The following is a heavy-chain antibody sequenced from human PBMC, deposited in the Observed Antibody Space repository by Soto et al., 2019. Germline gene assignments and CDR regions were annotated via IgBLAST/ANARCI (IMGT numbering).Heavy chain of an antibody. CDR1: GGSVSSSSFF. CDR3: GRHPATSETYFYGMDV. CDR2: IYYSGTT. J-gene: IGHJ6*02. V-gene: IGHV4-39*01. Sequence: SETLSLTCTVSGGSVSSSSFFWGWIRQSPGKGLEWIGSIYYSGTTYYNPSLKSRVTISVGTSKSQFSLRVSSVTAADTAVYYCGRHPATSETYFYGMDVWGQGTTVTVSS.